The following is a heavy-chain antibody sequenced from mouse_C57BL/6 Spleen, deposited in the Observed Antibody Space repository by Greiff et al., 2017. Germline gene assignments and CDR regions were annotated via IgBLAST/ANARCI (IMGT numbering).Heavy chain of an antibody. Sequence: VQLQESGPELVKPGASVKISCKASGYAFSSSWMNWVKQRPGKGLEWIGRIYPGDGDTNYNGKFKGKATLTADKSSSTAYMQLSSLTSEDSAVYCCARQWDGFAYWGQGTLVTVSA. V-gene: IGHV1-82*01. D-gene: IGHD4-1*01. CDR1: GYAFSSSW. CDR2: IYPGDGDT. CDR3: ARQWDGFAY. J-gene: IGHJ3*01.